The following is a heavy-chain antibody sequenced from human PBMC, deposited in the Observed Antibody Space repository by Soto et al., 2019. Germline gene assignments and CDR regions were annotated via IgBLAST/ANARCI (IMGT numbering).Heavy chain of an antibody. CDR1: GRTLSSYA. CDR2: ISGGGDST. Sequence: EVQLLESGGGLVQPGGSLRLSCAAAGRTLSSYAMTWVRQAPGKGLEWVSAISGGGDSTNYADSVKGRFTISRDNSKNTLYLQMNSLRAEDTAVYYCAKAANIVATYDAFNIWGQGTMVTVSA. CDR3: AKAANIVATYDAFNI. D-gene: IGHD5-12*01. V-gene: IGHV3-23*01. J-gene: IGHJ3*02.